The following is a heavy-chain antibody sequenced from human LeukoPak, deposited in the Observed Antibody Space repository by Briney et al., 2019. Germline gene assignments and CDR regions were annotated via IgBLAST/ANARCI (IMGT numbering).Heavy chain of an antibody. CDR3: ARDMLVPAAPQIYWFDP. V-gene: IGHV1-46*01. J-gene: IGHJ5*02. CDR1: GYTFTIYY. CDR2: INPSGGST. Sequence: ASVTVSFTASGYTFTIYYMHWVRQAPGQRPEGMGIINPSGGSTSDAQKFQGRVTMTRDTSTSTVYMELSSLRSEDTAVYYCARDMLVPAAPQIYWFDPWGQGTLVTVSS. D-gene: IGHD2-2*01.